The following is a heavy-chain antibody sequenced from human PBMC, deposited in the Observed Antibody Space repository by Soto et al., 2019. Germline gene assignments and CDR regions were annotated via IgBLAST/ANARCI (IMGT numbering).Heavy chain of an antibody. D-gene: IGHD5-12*01. V-gene: IGHV4-59*08. CDR3: ARLAYSGYGHY. CDR2: IYYSGST. J-gene: IGHJ4*02. CDR1: GGSISSYY. Sequence: SDTLSLTCTVSGGSISSYYWSWIRQPPGKGLEWIGYIYYSGSTNYNPSLKSRVTISVDTSKNQFSLKLSSVTAADTAVYYCARLAYSGYGHYWGQGTLVTVSS.